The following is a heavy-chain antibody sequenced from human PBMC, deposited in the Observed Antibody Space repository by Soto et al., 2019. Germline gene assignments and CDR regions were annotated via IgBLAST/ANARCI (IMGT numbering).Heavy chain of an antibody. D-gene: IGHD6-19*01. CDR1: GFIFTNAW. Sequence: EVQLVESGGGLVKPGGSLRLSCAGSGFIFTNAWMSWVRQSPGKGLEWVGLIKSKTYGETTDYSAPVKGRFTISRDDSKNTLYLQLNSLNTEDTGVYYCIHGSGWYEDWGQGTLVTVSS. CDR2: IKSKTYGETT. J-gene: IGHJ4*02. CDR3: IHGSGWYED. V-gene: IGHV3-15*01.